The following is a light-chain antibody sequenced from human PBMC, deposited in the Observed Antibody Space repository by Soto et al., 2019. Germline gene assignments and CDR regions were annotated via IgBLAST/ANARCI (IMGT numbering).Light chain of an antibody. CDR2: GNN. CDR3: QSYDSSLSVWV. CDR1: SSNIGAGYD. Sequence: QSVLTQPPSVSGAPGQRVTISCTGSSSNIGAGYDVHWYHQLPGTAPKLLIYGNNNRPSGVPDRFSGSRSGTSASLAIPGLHAEDEADYYCQSYDSSLSVWVFGGGTKLTVL. J-gene: IGLJ3*02. V-gene: IGLV1-40*01.